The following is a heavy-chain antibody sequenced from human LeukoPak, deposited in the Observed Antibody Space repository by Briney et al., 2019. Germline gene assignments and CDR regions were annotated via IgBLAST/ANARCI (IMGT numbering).Heavy chain of an antibody. CDR2: INPNSGGT. V-gene: IGHV1-2*02. J-gene: IGHJ5*02. CDR3: ARDPSGPYNWFDP. CDR1: GYTFTGHY. Sequence: ASVKVSCKASGYTFTGHYMHWVRQAPGQGLEWMGWINPNSGGTNYAQKFQGRVTMTRDTSISTAYMELSRLRSDDTAVYYCARDPSGPYNWFDPWGQGTLVTVSS.